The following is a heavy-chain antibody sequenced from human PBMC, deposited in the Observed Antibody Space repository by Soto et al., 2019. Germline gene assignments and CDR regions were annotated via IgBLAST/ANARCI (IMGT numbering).Heavy chain of an antibody. CDR3: SRGDYFDRRFDY. V-gene: IGHV3-7*03. CDR2: IRQDGSEK. Sequence: GSLRLYCAASGLTFSSDWMSWVRQAPGKGLACVATIRQDGSEKYYVDSVRGRFTVSRDNAKNALYLEMNSLRAEDTALYYCSRGDYFDRRFDYWVYGTLVTVSS. D-gene: IGHD3-9*01. CDR1: GLTFSSDW. J-gene: IGHJ4*01.